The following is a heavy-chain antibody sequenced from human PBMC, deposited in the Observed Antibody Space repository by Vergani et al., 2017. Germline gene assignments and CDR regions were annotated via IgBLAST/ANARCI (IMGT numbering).Heavy chain of an antibody. Sequence: QVQLQQWGAGLLKPSETLSLTCAVYGGSFSGYYWSWIRQPPGKGLEWIGEINHSGSTNYNPSLKSRVTISVDTSKNQFSLKLSSVTAADTAVYYCARGRNSSGGYPGWFDPGAREPWSPSPQ. CDR2: INHSGST. J-gene: IGHJ5*02. D-gene: IGHD6-19*01. CDR3: ARGRNSSGGYPGWFDP. V-gene: IGHV4-34*01. CDR1: GGSFSGYY.